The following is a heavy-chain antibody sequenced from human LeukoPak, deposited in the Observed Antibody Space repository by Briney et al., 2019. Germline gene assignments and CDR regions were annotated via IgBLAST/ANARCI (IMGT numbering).Heavy chain of an antibody. CDR2: IYYSGST. CDR3: ARFDVVVIANNRGFDY. J-gene: IGHJ4*02. V-gene: IGHV4-39*01. CDR1: GGSISSSSYY. Sequence: PSETLSLTCTVSGGSISSSSYYWGWIRQPPGKGLERIGSIYYSGSTYYNPSLKSRVTISVDTSKNQFSLKLSSVTAADTAVYYCARFDVVVIANNRGFDYWGQGTLVTVSS. D-gene: IGHD2-21*01.